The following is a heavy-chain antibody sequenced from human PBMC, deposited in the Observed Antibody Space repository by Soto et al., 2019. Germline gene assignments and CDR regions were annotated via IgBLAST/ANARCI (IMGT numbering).Heavy chain of an antibody. CDR2: ISYDGSNK. Sequence: GGSLRLSCAASGFTFSSYAMHWVRQAPGKGLEWVAVISYDGSNKYYADSVKGRFTISRDNSKNTLYLQMNSLRAEDTAVYYCERDLGAPGYWGQGTLVTVSS. V-gene: IGHV3-30-3*01. CDR3: ERDLGAPGY. D-gene: IGHD1-26*01. J-gene: IGHJ4*02. CDR1: GFTFSSYA.